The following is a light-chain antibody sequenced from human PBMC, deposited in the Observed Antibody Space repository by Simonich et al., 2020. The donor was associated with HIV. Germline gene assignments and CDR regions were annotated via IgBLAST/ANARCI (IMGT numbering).Light chain of an antibody. J-gene: IGLJ3*02. CDR3: ALHMGGGIRV. V-gene: IGLV8-61*01. Sequence: QTVVTQEPSFSVSPGGTVTLTCGLSSGSVSTSYYPSWYQQTPGQAPRTPIYSTNTRSSGVPDRFSGSILGNKAALTITGAQADDECDYYCALHMGGGIRVFGEGTKLTVI. CDR1: SGSVSTSYY. CDR2: STN.